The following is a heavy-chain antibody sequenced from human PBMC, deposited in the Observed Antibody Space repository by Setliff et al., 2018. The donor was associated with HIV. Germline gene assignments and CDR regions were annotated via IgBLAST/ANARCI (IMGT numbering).Heavy chain of an antibody. D-gene: IGHD2-2*02. J-gene: IGHJ4*02. CDR1: GGSISPYH. V-gene: IGHV4-59*08. CDR2: IYYRGRT. Sequence: SETLSLTCTVSGGSISPYHWNWIRQTPGKGLEWIGYIYYRGRTDYNPSSRSRVTISLDTSKNQFSLKLTSVTAAVTAISYCARSLPALPVSATFDSWGQGVLVTVSS. CDR3: ARSLPALPVSATFDS.